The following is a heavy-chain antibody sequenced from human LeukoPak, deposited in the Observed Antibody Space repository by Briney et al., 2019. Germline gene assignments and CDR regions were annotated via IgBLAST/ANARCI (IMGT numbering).Heavy chain of an antibody. CDR3: ARDGPGYCSSTSCFDQNFDY. V-gene: IGHV1-18*01. Sequence: ASVKVSCKASGYTFINYGISWVRQAPGQGLEWTGWISGYNGNTNYAQKLQGRVTMTTDTSTSTAYMELRSLGSDDTAVYFCARDGPGYCSSTSCFDQNFDYWGQGTLVTVSS. J-gene: IGHJ4*02. D-gene: IGHD2-2*01. CDR2: ISGYNGNT. CDR1: GYTFINYG.